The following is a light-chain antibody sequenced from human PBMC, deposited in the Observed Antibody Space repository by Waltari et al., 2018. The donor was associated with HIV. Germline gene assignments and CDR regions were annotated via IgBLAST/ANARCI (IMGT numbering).Light chain of an antibody. CDR1: QSVSSN. CDR2: GAS. CDR3: QQYNKWPPT. J-gene: IGKJ1*01. Sequence: EIVMTQSPATLSVSPGERATLSCRASQSVSSNLAWYQQKPGQAPRLLIYGASTRATGIPARFSGSGSGTEFTLTISSLQSEDFAVYYCQQYNKWPPTFGQGTKVEIK. V-gene: IGKV3-15*01.